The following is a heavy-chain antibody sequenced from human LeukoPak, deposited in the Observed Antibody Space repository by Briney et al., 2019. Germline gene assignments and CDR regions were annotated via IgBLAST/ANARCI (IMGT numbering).Heavy chain of an antibody. V-gene: IGHV3-7*01. D-gene: IGHD5-18*01. CDR1: GITFSNSA. CDR2: IKQDGSEK. J-gene: IGHJ6*02. Sequence: GGSLRLSCVPSGITFSNSALSWVRQAPGKGLEWVANIKQDGSEKYYVDSVKGRFTISRDNAKNSLYLQMNSLRAEDTAVYYCARLGYSYGYWGYYGMDVWGQGTTVTVSS. CDR3: ARLGYSYGYWGYYGMDV.